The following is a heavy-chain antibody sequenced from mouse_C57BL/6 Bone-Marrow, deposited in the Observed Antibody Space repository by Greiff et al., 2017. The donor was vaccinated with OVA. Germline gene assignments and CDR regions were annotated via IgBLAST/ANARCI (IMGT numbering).Heavy chain of an antibody. CDR2: IQPNNGST. V-gene: IGHV1-64*01. J-gene: IGHJ3*01. CDR3: ARTGFFAY. CDR1: GYTFTSYW. Sequence: QVQLQQPGAELVKPGASVKLSCKASGYTFTSYWMHWVKQRPGQGREWIGMIQPNNGSTNYNKKFKSKATQTVDKSSSTAYIQLNSLTSEDSSVYYCARTGFFAYWGQGTLVTVSA.